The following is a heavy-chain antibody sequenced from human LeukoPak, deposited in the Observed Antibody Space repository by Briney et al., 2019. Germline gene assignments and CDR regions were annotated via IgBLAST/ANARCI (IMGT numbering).Heavy chain of an antibody. J-gene: IGHJ4*02. V-gene: IGHV1-69*04. D-gene: IGHD3-22*01. CDR1: GGTFSSYA. CDR2: IIPILGIA. Sequence: SVKASCKASGGTFSSYAISWVRQAPGQGLEWMGRIIPILGIANYAQKFQGRVTITADKSTSTAYMELSSLRSEDTAVYYCARDSSKWLHDYWGQGTLVTVSS. CDR3: ARDSSKWLHDY.